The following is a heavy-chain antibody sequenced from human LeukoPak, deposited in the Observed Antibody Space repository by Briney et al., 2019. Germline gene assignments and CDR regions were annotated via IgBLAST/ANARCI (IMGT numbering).Heavy chain of an antibody. CDR3: ARVSRYYDILTAYHDAFDI. D-gene: IGHD3-9*01. J-gene: IGHJ3*02. Sequence: PSETLSLTCTVSGGSIRSGDFYWSWIRQPPGKGLEWIGYIYYSGSTYYNPSLKSRVTISVDTSKNQFSLKLSSVTAADTAVYYCARVSRYYDILTAYHDAFDIWGQGTMVTVSS. CDR1: GGSIRSGDFY. V-gene: IGHV4-30-4*01. CDR2: IYYSGST.